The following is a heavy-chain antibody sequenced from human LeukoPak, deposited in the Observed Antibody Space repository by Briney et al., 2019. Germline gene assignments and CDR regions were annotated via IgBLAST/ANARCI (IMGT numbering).Heavy chain of an antibody. V-gene: IGHV3-30-3*01. CDR1: GFTFSSCA. CDR2: ISYDGSNK. CDR3: ARDLPWFDP. J-gene: IGHJ5*02. Sequence: GGSLRLSWAASGFTFSSCAMHWVRQAPGKGLEWVAVISYDGSNKYYADSVKGRFTISRGNSKNTLYLQMNSLRAEDTAVYYCARDLPWFDPWGQGTLATVSS.